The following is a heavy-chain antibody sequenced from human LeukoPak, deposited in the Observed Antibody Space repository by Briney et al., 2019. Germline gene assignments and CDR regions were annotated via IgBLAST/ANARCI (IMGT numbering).Heavy chain of an antibody. CDR2: ISGSGGST. CDR1: GFTFSSYA. J-gene: IGHJ3*02. Sequence: GGSLRLSCAVSGFTFSSYAMSWVRQAPGKGLERVSAISGSGGSTYYADSVKGRFTISRDNSKNTLYLQMNSLRAEDTAVYYCAKVLYYGSGSYYNPPDAFDIWGQGTMATVSS. V-gene: IGHV3-23*01. CDR3: AKVLYYGSGSYYNPPDAFDI. D-gene: IGHD3-10*01.